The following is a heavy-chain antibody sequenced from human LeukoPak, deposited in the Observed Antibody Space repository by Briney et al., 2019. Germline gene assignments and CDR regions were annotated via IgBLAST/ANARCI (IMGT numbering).Heavy chain of an antibody. V-gene: IGHV4-59*01. J-gene: IGHJ3*02. D-gene: IGHD3-16*02. CDR3: ARGPPDRADI. CDR2: IYHSGTT. CDR1: GASISPSY. Sequence: SETLSLTCSVSGASISPSYWSWLRQPPGRGLEWIGYIYHSGTTNYNTSLASRVTISLDMSKNQFSLRLSFVSAVDTAIYYCARGPPDRADIWGQGTKVTVSS.